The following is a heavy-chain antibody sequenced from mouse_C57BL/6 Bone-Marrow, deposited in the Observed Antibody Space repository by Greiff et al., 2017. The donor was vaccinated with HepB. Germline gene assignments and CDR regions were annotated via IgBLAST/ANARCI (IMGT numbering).Heavy chain of an antibody. CDR3: ARDGYGSSYNAMDY. J-gene: IGHJ4*01. CDR1: GFTFSDFY. CDR2: SRNKANDYTT. Sequence: EVQRVESGGGLVQSGRSLRLSCATSGFTFSDFYMEWVRQAPGKGLEWIAASRNKANDYTTEYSASVKGRFIVSRDTSQSILYLQMNALRAEDTAIYYCARDGYGSSYNAMDYWGQGTSVTVSS. V-gene: IGHV7-1*01. D-gene: IGHD1-1*01.